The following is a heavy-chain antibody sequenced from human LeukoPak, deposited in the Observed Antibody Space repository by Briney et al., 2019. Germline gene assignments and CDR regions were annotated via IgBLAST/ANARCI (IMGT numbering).Heavy chain of an antibody. CDR1: GYTFTSYG. D-gene: IGHD6-13*01. V-gene: IGHV1-18*01. CDR3: ARAGSSWLNYYYYGMDV. J-gene: IGHJ6*02. Sequence: ASVKVSCKASGYTFTSYGISWVRQAPGQGLEWVGWISAYNGNTNYAQKLQGRVTMTTDTSTSTAYMELRSLRSDDTAVYYCARAGSSWLNYYYYGMDVWGQGTTVTVSS. CDR2: ISAYNGNT.